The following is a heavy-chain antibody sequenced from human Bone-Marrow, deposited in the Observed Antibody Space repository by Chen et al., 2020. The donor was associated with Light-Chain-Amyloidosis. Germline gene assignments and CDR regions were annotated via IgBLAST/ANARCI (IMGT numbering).Heavy chain of an antibody. CDR1: GFTFSSYA. J-gene: IGHJ4*02. V-gene: IGHV3-23*01. CDR2: ISGSGGST. D-gene: IGHD5-12*01. Sequence: EVQLLESGGGLVQPGGSLRRSCAAAGFTFSSYAMSWVRQAPGKGLEWVSAISGSGGSTYYADSVKGRFTISRDNSKNTLYLQMNSLRAEDTAVYYCAKDLGPKGGYDYYWGQGTLVTVSS. CDR3: AKDLGPKGGYDYY.